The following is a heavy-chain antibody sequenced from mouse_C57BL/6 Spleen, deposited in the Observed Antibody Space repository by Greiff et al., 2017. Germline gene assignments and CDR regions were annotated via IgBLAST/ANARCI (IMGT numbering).Heavy chain of an antibody. Sequence: VQLQQPGAELVKPGASVKMSCKASGYTFTSYWITWVKQRPGQGLEWIGDIYPGSGSTNYNEKFKSKATLTVDTSSSTAYMQLSSLTSEDSAVYYCAAGGFGTTVVADYWGQGTTLTVSS. V-gene: IGHV1-55*01. J-gene: IGHJ2*01. D-gene: IGHD1-1*01. CDR3: AAGGFGTTVVADY. CDR2: IYPGSGST. CDR1: GYTFTSYW.